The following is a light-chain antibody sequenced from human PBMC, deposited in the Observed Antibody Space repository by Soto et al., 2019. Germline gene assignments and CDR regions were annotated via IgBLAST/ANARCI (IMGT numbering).Light chain of an antibody. CDR1: QSVSSAY. V-gene: IGKV3-20*01. Sequence: EIVLTQSPGTLSLSPGERATLSCKTSQSVSSAYVAWYQQKPGQAPRLLIRGASSRAPGVPDRFSGSGSGTDFTLTISRLEPEDFAVYYCQQYDTSHPVYTFAQGTKLEIK. CDR3: QQYDTSHPVYT. J-gene: IGKJ2*01. CDR2: GAS.